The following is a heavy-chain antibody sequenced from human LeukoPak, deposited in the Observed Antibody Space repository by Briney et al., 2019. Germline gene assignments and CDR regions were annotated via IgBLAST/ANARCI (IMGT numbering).Heavy chain of an antibody. Sequence: PGGSLRLSCAASGFTFSSYSMNWVRQAPGKGLEWVSYISSSSSTIYYADSVKGRFTISRDNAKNSLYLQMNGLRDENTAVYYCAREVVVAATDWFDPWGQGTLVTVSS. CDR3: AREVVVAATDWFDP. J-gene: IGHJ5*02. CDR2: ISSSSSTI. V-gene: IGHV3-48*02. D-gene: IGHD2-15*01. CDR1: GFTFSSYS.